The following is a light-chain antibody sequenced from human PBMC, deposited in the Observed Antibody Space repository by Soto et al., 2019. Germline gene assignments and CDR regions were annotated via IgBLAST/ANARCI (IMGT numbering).Light chain of an antibody. J-gene: IGKJ2*01. CDR2: GAS. CDR1: QSVSDN. Sequence: EMVMTQSPATLSVSPGERVTHSCRASQSVSDNLAWYQQKPGQAPRLLIYGASTRATTTPARFSGSGSGTEFTLTISSLQSEDFAVYFCQQSNNWPYTFGQGTKLDIK. CDR3: QQSNNWPYT. V-gene: IGKV3-15*01.